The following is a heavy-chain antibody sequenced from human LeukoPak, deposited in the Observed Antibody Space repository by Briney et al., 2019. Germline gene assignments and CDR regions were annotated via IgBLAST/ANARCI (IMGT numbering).Heavy chain of an antibody. CDR3: AREGNGDYVRY. V-gene: IGHV4-61*01. CDR2: IYYSGST. J-gene: IGHJ4*02. Sequence: SETLSLTCTVSGGSVSSGSYYWSWIRQPPGKGLEWIGYIYYSGSTNYNPSLKSRVTISVDTSKNQFSLKLSSVTAADTAVYYCAREGNGDYVRYWGQGTLVTVSS. D-gene: IGHD4-17*01. CDR1: GGSVSSGSYY.